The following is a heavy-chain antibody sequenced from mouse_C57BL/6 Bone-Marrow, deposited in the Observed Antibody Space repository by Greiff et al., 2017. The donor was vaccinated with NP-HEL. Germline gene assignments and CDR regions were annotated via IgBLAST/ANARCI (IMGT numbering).Heavy chain of an antibody. D-gene: IGHD2-4*01. CDR1: GYAFSSYW. J-gene: IGHJ4*01. CDR3: ARGGLRRPYYAMDY. V-gene: IGHV1-80*01. CDR2: IYPGDGDP. Sequence: QVQLQQSGAELVKPGASVKISCKASGYAFSSYWMNWVKQRPGKGLEWIGQIYPGDGDPNYNGKFKGKATLTADKSSSTAYMQLSSLTSEDSAVYFCARGGLRRPYYAMDYWGQGTSVTVSS.